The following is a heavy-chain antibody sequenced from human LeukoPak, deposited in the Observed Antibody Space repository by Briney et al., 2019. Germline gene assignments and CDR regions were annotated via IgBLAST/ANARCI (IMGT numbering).Heavy chain of an antibody. D-gene: IGHD6-19*01. J-gene: IGHJ4*02. Sequence: PGGSLRLSCAASGFTVSSNYMSWVRQAPGKGLEWVSVIYSGGSTYYADSVKGRFTISRDNSKNTLYLQMNSLRAEDTAVYYCAKERAPIAVAGPPFFDYWGQGTLVTVSS. CDR1: GFTVSSNY. V-gene: IGHV3-53*01. CDR3: AKERAPIAVAGPPFFDY. CDR2: IYSGGST.